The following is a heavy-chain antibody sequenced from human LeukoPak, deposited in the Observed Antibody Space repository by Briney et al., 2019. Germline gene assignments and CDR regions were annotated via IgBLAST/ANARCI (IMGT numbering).Heavy chain of an antibody. CDR3: ARGRGYCSGGSCQASYFDY. J-gene: IGHJ4*02. Sequence: SETLSLTCAVYGGSFSGYYWSWIRQPPGKGLEWIGEINHIGSTNYNPSLRSRVTISGDTSKNQFSLKMRSVTAAETAVYYCARGRGYCSGGSCQASYFDYWGKGTLVTVSS. CDR1: GGSFSGYY. D-gene: IGHD2-15*01. V-gene: IGHV4-34*01. CDR2: INHIGST.